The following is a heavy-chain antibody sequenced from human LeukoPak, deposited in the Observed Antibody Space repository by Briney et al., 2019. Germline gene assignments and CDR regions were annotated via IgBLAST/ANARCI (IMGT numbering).Heavy chain of an antibody. J-gene: IGHJ4*02. CDR1: GSSINTPYY. CDR2: IFHGVTT. Sequence: PSETLSLTCTVSGSSINTPYYWAWIRQPPGEGLEWIGNIFHGVTTFYNPSLMNRVAISVDTSKNQFSLKLTSLTAADTAVYYCARDATIAAPLMSWGQGTLVIVSS. V-gene: IGHV4-38-2*02. CDR3: ARDATIAAPLMS. D-gene: IGHD6-13*01.